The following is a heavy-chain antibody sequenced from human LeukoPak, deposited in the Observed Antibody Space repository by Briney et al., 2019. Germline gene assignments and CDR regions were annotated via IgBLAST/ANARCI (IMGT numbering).Heavy chain of an antibody. Sequence: GGSLRLSCAASGFTFNTQSMNWVRQAPGKGLEWLSAISSSGGHIYYAGSVQGRFTISRDDAKESVYLQLNSLRAEDTAVYYCARGLGWITPGAPYFDLWGHGTLVTVSS. CDR1: GFTFNTQS. V-gene: IGHV3-21*01. CDR2: ISSSGGHI. D-gene: IGHD5-12*01. J-gene: IGHJ4*01. CDR3: ARGLGWITPGAPYFDL.